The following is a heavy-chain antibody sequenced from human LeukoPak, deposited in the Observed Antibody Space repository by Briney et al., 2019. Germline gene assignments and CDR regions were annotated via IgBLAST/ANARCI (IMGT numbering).Heavy chain of an antibody. V-gene: IGHV3-53*01. CDR2: IFSGGSI. D-gene: IGHD3-3*01. CDR3: AKDPFLQAGFWDS. CDR1: GFSVSNNY. J-gene: IGHJ4*02. Sequence: PGGSLRLSCAASGFSVSNNYMIWVRQAPGKRPEWVSVIFSGGSIDYADSVKGRFIISRDNSKNTLYLQMNSLRTEDTAMYYCAKDPFLQAGFWDSWGQGTLVTVSS.